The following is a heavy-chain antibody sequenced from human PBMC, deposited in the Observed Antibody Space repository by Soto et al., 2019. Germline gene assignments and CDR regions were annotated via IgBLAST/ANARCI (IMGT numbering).Heavy chain of an antibody. CDR3: TTDLLRWHYGSGSRNRSHYIPFYYYYYMDV. J-gene: IGHJ6*03. V-gene: IGHV3-15*01. Sequence: GGSLRLSCAASGFTFSNAWMSWVRQAPGKGLEWVGRIKSKTDGGTTDYAAPVKGRFTISRDDSKNTLYLQMNSLKTEDTAVYYCTTDLLRWHYGSGSRNRSHYIPFYYYYYMDVWGKGTTVTVSS. CDR2: IKSKTDGGTT. CDR1: GFTFSNAW. D-gene: IGHD3-10*01.